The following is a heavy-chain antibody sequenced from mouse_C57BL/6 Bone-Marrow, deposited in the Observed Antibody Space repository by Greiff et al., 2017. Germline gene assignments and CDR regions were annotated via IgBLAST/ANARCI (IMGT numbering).Heavy chain of an antibody. Sequence: VQLQQPGAELVRPGSSVKLSCKASGYTFTSYWMHWVKQRPIQGLEWIGNIDPSDSETHYNQKFKDKATLTVDKSSSTAYMQLSSLTSEDSAVYYCARTGGTEKYYFDYWGQGTTLTVSS. CDR3: ARTGGTEKYYFDY. J-gene: IGHJ2*01. V-gene: IGHV1-52*01. CDR2: IDPSDSET. D-gene: IGHD4-1*01. CDR1: GYTFTSYW.